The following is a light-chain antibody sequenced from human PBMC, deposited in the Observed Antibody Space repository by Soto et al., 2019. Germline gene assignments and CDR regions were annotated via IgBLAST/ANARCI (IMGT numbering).Light chain of an antibody. V-gene: IGLV1-40*01. CDR2: GYN. CDR3: QSYDNSLSVLYV. Sequence: QAVVTQPPSVSGAPGQRVTISCTGSSSNIGAGYDVHWYQQLPGTAPRLLISGYNNRPSGVPDRFSGSQSGTSASLAITGLQAEDEADYYCQSYDNSLSVLYVFGTGTKVTVL. J-gene: IGLJ1*01. CDR1: SSNIGAGYD.